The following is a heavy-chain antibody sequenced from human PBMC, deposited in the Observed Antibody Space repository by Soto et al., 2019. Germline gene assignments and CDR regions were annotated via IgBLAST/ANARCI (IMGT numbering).Heavy chain of an antibody. D-gene: IGHD1-7*01. CDR1: GDTITSFS. J-gene: IGHJ4*02. CDR3: EGESGENWSYEAY. V-gene: IGHV4-4*07. CDR2: ISTTGNT. Sequence: SETLSLTCTVSGDTITSFSWNWIRQSAGKGLEWIGCISTTGNTHYNPSLESRVTMSLDTSKNQFSLKLTSVTAADTAVYYCEGESGENWSYEAYWGQGTLVTVSS.